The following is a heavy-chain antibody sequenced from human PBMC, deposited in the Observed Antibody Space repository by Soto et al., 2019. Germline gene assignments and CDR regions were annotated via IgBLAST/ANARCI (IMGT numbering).Heavy chain of an antibody. CDR3: ARVGRSYCYGATQKLHAY. CDR2: INHSGST. CDR1: GGSFSGYY. V-gene: IGHV4-34*01. J-gene: IGHJ4*02. D-gene: IGHD5-18*01. Sequence: SETLSLTCAVYGGSFSGYYWRWIRQPPGKGLEWIGEINHSGSTNYNPSLKSRVTISVDTSKNQFSLKLSSVTAADTAVYYCARVGRSYCYGATQKLHAYWGRGTLVIVSS.